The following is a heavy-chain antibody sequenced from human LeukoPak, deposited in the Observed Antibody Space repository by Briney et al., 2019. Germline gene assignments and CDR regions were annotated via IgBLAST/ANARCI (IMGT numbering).Heavy chain of an antibody. CDR3: ARASSAGWWFDP. J-gene: IGHJ5*02. CDR1: GGSISSYY. Sequence: SETLSLTCTVSGGSISSYYWSWIRQPPGKGLEWIGYIYYSGSTNYNPSLKSRVTISVDTSKNQFSLKLSSVTAADTAVYYCARASSAGWWFDPWGQGTLVTVSS. V-gene: IGHV4-59*08. CDR2: IYYSGST. D-gene: IGHD6-13*01.